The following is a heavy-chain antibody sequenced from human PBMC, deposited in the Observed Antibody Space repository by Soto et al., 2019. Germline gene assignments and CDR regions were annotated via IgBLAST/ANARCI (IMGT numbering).Heavy chain of an antibody. D-gene: IGHD5-18*01. CDR1: GGSINIGGHY. Sequence: SETLSLTCSVSGGSINIGGHYWSCIRQHPGKGLEWIGHIYKTGSTDFNPSLKDRLTISIDTSKNQFSLSLRSVTDADTAVYYCARDRIQFSVDVWGQGTTVTVSS. V-gene: IGHV4-31*03. J-gene: IGHJ6*02. CDR2: IYKTGST. CDR3: ARDRIQFSVDV.